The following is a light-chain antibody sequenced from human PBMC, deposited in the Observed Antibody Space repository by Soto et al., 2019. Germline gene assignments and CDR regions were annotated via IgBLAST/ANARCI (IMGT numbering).Light chain of an antibody. CDR2: GAF. Sequence: IVITHSPVTMTESLCEILTLSCRDSHSVSSNFAWYQQQPGQAPSLLIYGAFTSATGIPSRFSGTGSGTDFTLTISSVQSEDFALYYCQQYNDWPLTFGQGTKVDIK. V-gene: IGKV3-15*01. CDR3: QQYNDWPLT. J-gene: IGKJ1*01. CDR1: HSVSSN.